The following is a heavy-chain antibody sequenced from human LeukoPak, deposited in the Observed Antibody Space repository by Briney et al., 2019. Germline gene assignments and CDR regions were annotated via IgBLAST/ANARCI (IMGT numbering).Heavy chain of an antibody. V-gene: IGHV3-48*03. D-gene: IGHD6-19*01. CDR3: ARLGYSSIQPFDY. Sequence: GGSLRLSCAASGFTFSSYEMNWVRQAPGKGLEWVSYISSSGSTIYYADSVKGRFTISRDNSKNTLYLQMNSLRAADTAVYYCARLGYSSIQPFDYWGQGTLVTVSS. CDR2: ISSSGSTI. CDR1: GFTFSSYE. J-gene: IGHJ4*02.